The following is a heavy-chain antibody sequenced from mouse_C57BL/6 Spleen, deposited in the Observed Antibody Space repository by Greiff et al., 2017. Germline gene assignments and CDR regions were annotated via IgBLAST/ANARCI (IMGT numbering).Heavy chain of an antibody. V-gene: IGHV3-6*01. Sequence: EVKLMESGPGLVKPSQSLSLTCSVTGYSITSGYYWNWIRQFPGNKLEWMGYISYDGSNNYNPSLKNRISITRDTSKNQFFLKLNSVTTEDTATYYCARGLPAWFAYWGHGTLVTVCA. CDR3: ARGLPAWFAY. CDR1: GYSITSGYY. D-gene: IGHD2-4*01. J-gene: IGHJ3*01. CDR2: ISYDGSN.